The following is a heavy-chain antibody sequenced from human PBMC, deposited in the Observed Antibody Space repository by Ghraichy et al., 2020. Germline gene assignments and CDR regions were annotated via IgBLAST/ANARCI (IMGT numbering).Heavy chain of an antibody. Sequence: GGSLRLSCAASGLTFTRYWMTRVRQAPGKGLEWVANIKQDGSEKYYVDSVEGRFTVSRDNGKNSLYLQMDSLRAEDTAVYYCATAVAGAFDYWGQGTLVTVSS. D-gene: IGHD6-19*01. J-gene: IGHJ4*02. CDR2: IKQDGSEK. CDR3: ATAVAGAFDY. CDR1: GLTFTRYW. V-gene: IGHV3-7*01.